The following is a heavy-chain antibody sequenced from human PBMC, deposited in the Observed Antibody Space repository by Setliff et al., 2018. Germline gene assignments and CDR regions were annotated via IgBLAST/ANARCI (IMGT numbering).Heavy chain of an antibody. J-gene: IGHJ3*02. V-gene: IGHV4-39*07. CDR2: IYYRGST. CDR1: GASISSTSYY. CDR3: AGVYGENDLPDI. D-gene: IGHD4-17*01. Sequence: PSETLSLTCSVSGASISSTSYYWAWIRQPPGKGLEWTGSIYYRGSTFIYPSLRSRVTISADTSKNQFSLKLTSVTAADTAMYYCAGVYGENDLPDIWGQGTMVTVSS.